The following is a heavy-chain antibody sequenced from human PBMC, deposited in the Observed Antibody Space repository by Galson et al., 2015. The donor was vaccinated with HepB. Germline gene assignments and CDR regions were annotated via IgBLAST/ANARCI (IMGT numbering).Heavy chain of an antibody. V-gene: IGHV3-7*01. CDR1: GFDFSSNW. CDR2: IRGDGGVK. CDR3: ASSRDSPGNY. J-gene: IGHJ4*02. D-gene: IGHD2-21*02. Sequence: SLRLSCAASGFDFSSNWMSWVRQAPGKGLEWVGNIRGDGGVKFYVDSVRGRFTISRDNAKNSVYLQMNSLTAEDTAVYYCASSRDSPGNYWGQGTLVTVSS.